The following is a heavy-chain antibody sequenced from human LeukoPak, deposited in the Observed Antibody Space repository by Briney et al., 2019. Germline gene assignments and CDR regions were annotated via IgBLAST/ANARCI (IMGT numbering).Heavy chain of an antibody. CDR3: VRHSNYYGSGSYYNHLFDY. CDR2: INHGGHT. CDR1: GGSFNDYY. V-gene: IGHV4-34*01. Sequence: SETLSLTCAVSGGSFNDYYWSRIRQSPGKGLEWIGEINHGGHTNYNPSLKSRVTMSVDTSKNQFSLNLISVTAADAAVYYCVRHSNYYGSGSYYNHLFDYWGQGTLVTVSS. D-gene: IGHD3-10*01. J-gene: IGHJ4*02.